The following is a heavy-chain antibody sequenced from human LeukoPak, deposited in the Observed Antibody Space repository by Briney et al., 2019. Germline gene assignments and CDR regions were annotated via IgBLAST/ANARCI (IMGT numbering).Heavy chain of an antibody. D-gene: IGHD3-10*01. CDR2: INPNSGGT. V-gene: IGHV1-2*06. J-gene: IGHJ4*02. CDR1: GYTSTGYY. CDR3: ASGLWFGELLPLDY. Sequence: ASVKVSCKASGYTSTGYYMHWVRQAPGQGLEWMGRINPNSGGTNYAQKFQGRVTMTRDTSISTAYMELSRLRSDDTAVYYCASGLWFGELLPLDYWGQGTLVTVSS.